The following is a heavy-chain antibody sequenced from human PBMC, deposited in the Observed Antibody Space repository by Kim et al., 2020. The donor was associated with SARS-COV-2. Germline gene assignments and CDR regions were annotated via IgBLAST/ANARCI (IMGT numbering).Heavy chain of an antibody. J-gene: IGHJ4*02. CDR3: ARHMTSSDRGHNFDY. Sequence: GGSLRLSCAASGFTFDDYGMQWLRQVPGKGLEWVSGISWNSGSIVYADSVKGRFTISRDNAKNSLYLQMDSLRVEDTALYYCARHMTSSDRGHNFDYWGQGILVTVPS. D-gene: IGHD3-22*01. CDR1: GFTFDDYG. CDR2: ISWNSGSI. V-gene: IGHV3-9*01.